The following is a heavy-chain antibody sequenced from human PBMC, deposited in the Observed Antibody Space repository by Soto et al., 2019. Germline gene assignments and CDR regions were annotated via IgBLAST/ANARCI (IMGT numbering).Heavy chain of an antibody. D-gene: IGHD1-1*01. J-gene: IGHJ4*02. CDR1: GYTFTSYG. CDR3: ARGRYGDY. Sequence: VQLVESGAEVKKPGASVKVSCKASGYTFTSYGITWVRQAPGQGLEWMGWISAHNGNTDYAQKLQGRVIVTRDTSTSTAYMELRSLRSDDTAVYYCARGRYGDYWGQGALVTVSS. CDR2: ISAHNGNT. V-gene: IGHV1-18*01.